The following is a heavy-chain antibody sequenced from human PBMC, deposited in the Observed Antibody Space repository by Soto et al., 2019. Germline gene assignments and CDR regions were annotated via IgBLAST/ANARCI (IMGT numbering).Heavy chain of an antibody. CDR1: GYSFDTFG. D-gene: IGHD2-15*01. J-gene: IGHJ2*01. Sequence: QVQVVQSGAEVKKPGASVKVACKASGYSFDTFGMSWVRQAPGQGLEWMGWISIEKGDTNSAQKFQDRVTMSTDTSTSTAYMKLRSLTSDDTAVYYCARCYCSVGSCFTCWHFDLWGRGTLVTVSS. CDR3: ARCYCSVGSCFTCWHFDL. V-gene: IGHV1-18*01. CDR2: ISIEKGDT.